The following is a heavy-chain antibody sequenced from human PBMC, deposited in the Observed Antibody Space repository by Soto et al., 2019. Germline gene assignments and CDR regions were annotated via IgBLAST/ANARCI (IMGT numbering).Heavy chain of an antibody. CDR3: ARDPQRGYSGMDV. D-gene: IGHD2-2*01. CDR2: ISSGGQTI. J-gene: IGHJ6*02. Sequence: EVQLVEFGGGLVQPGGSLRLSCAASGFSFSTYDMNWVRQAPGKDLEWVSYISSGGQTIKSTDSVKGRFTISRDNAKNSLYLQMSGLRDADTGVYYCARDPQRGYSGMDVWGQGTTVTVSS. V-gene: IGHV3-48*02. CDR1: GFSFSTYD.